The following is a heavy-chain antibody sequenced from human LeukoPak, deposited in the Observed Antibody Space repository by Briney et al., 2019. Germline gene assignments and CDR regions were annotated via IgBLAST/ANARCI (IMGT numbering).Heavy chain of an antibody. CDR2: ISGSGGST. D-gene: IGHD2-2*01. V-gene: IGHV3-23*01. J-gene: IGHJ6*02. CDR3: AKDPVVPAASYYYYGMDV. Sequence: PGGSLRLSCAASGFTFSSFSMNWVRQAPGKGLEWVSAISGSGGSTYYADSVKGRFTISRDNSKNTLYLQMNSLRAEDTAVYYCAKDPVVPAASYYYYGMDVWGQGTTVTVSS. CDR1: GFTFSSFS.